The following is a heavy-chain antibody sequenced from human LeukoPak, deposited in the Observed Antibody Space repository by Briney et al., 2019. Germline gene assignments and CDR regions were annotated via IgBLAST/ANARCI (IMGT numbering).Heavy chain of an antibody. V-gene: IGHV4-59*08. Sequence: KPSETLSLTCTVSGGSISSYYWSWIRQPPGKGLEWIGYIYSSGSTNYNPSLKSRVTISVDTSKNQFSLKLSSATAADTAVYYCARHIPSPVTAMVPTRVDYFDYWGQGTLVTVSS. D-gene: IGHD5-18*01. CDR3: ARHIPSPVTAMVPTRVDYFDY. J-gene: IGHJ4*02. CDR1: GGSISSYY. CDR2: IYSSGST.